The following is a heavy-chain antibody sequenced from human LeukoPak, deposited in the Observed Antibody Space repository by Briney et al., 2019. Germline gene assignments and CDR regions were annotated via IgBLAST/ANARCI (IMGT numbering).Heavy chain of an antibody. CDR3: TSGLYGINSVVRDF. CDR1: GFAFSSYT. Sequence: GGSLRLSCAASGFAFSSYTMNWVRQAPGKGLEWVSSISSSSSYIYHADSVKGRFTFSRDNAKNSLYLQMNSLKTEDTAVYYCTSGLYGINSVVRDFWGQGTLVTVSS. D-gene: IGHD4-23*01. CDR2: ISSSSSYI. V-gene: IGHV3-21*03. J-gene: IGHJ4*02.